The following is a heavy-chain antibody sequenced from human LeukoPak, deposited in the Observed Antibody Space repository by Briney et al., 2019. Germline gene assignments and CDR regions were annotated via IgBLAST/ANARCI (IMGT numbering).Heavy chain of an antibody. CDR1: GFTFSSYE. V-gene: IGHV3-48*03. CDR2: ISSSGSTI. CDR3: AKDYRYLGKISDY. J-gene: IGHJ4*02. D-gene: IGHD5-18*01. Sequence: GGSLRLSRAASGFTFSSYEVNWVRQAPGKGLEWVSYISSSGSTIYYADSVKGRFTISRDNSKNTLYLQMNSLRAEDTAVYYCAKDYRYLGKISDYWGQGTLVTVSS.